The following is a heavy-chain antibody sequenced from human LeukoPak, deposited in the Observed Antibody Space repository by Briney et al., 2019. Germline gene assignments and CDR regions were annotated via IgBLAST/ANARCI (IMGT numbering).Heavy chain of an antibody. CDR2: ISAYNGKT. CDR1: GETFTSYG. J-gene: IGHJ4*02. CDR3: ASSRDYYYGSGSHPNGY. Sequence: ASVTVSYQGSGETFTSYGISWVRQAPGQGLEWMGWISAYNGKTNYAQKLQGRVTMTTDTSTSTAYMELRSLRSDDTAVYYCASSRDYYYGSGSHPNGYWGQGTLVTVSS. D-gene: IGHD3-10*01. V-gene: IGHV1-18*04.